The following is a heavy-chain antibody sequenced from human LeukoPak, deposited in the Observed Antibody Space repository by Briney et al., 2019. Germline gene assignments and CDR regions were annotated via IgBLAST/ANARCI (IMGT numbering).Heavy chain of an antibody. CDR1: GGSISSYY. CDR3: ARDGRWYPTPFDS. V-gene: IGHV4-59*12. Sequence: SETLSLTCAVSGGSISSYYWSWIRQPPGKGMEWIGYIYYSGSTYYNPSLKSRVTISVDTSKNQVSLKLSSVTASDTAVYYCARDGRWYPTPFDSGGQGPLVPVSS. CDR2: IYYSGST. J-gene: IGHJ4*02. D-gene: IGHD6-13*01.